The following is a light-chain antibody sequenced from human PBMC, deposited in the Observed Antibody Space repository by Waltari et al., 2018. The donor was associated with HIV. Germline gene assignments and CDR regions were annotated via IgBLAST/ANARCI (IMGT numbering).Light chain of an antibody. V-gene: IGKV1-5*03. CDR2: KAS. Sequence: DIQMTQSPSTLSASVGDRVTITCRASQSIKSWLAWFQQKPGKAPKLLIYKASSLESGFPSRFSGSGSGTEFTLTISSLQPDDFATYYCQQYKSYPWTFGQGTKVEIK. CDR3: QQYKSYPWT. J-gene: IGKJ1*01. CDR1: QSIKSW.